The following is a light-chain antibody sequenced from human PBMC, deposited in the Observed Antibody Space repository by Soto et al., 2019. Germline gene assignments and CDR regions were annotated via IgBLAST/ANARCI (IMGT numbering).Light chain of an antibody. Sequence: DIVMTQSPDSLAVSLGERATINCKSSQSVLYSSNNKNYLGWYQQKPGQTPKLLIYWASTRDSGVPDRFSGRGSGPDFTLTISSLPAEDVAVYYCQQSYSPPYTFGQGTRLEIK. CDR3: QQSYSPPYT. J-gene: IGKJ2*01. V-gene: IGKV4-1*01. CDR1: QSVLYSSNNKNY. CDR2: WAS.